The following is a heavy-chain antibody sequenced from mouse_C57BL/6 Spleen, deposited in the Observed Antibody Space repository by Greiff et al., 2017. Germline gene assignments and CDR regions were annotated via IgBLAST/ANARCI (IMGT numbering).Heavy chain of an antibody. CDR2: IYPGGGYT. D-gene: IGHD6-1*01. CDR3: ARGQPPYFDY. Sequence: QVQLQQSGAELVRPGTSVKMSCKASGYTFTNYWIGWAKQRPGHGLEWIGDIYPGGGYTNYNEKFKGKATLTADKSSSTAYMQFSSLTSEDSAIYYCARGQPPYFDYWGQGTTLTGSS. J-gene: IGHJ2*01. CDR1: GYTFTNYW. V-gene: IGHV1-63*01.